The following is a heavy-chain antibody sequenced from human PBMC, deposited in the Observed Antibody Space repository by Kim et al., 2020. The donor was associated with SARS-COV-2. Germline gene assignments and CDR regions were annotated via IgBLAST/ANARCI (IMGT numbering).Heavy chain of an antibody. J-gene: IGHJ4*02. V-gene: IGHV3-30*04. Sequence: GGSLRLSCAASGFTFSSYAMHWVRQAPGKGLEWVAVISYDGSNKYYADSVKGRFTISRDNSKNTLYLQMNSLRAEDTAVYYCARARITMVRGVIANRGFDYWGQGTLVTVSS. CDR3: ARARITMVRGVIANRGFDY. CDR2: ISYDGSNK. D-gene: IGHD3-10*01. CDR1: GFTFSSYA.